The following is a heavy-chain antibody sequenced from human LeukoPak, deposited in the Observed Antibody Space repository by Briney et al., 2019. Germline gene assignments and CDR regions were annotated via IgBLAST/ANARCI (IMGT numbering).Heavy chain of an antibody. CDR3: ARDLGFWSGYYDY. V-gene: IGHV4-30-2*01. Sequence: SETLSLTCTVSGGSISSGGYYWSWIRQPPGKGLEWIGYIYHSGSTYYNPSLKSRVTISVDRSKNQFSLKLSSVTAADTAVYYCARDLGFWSGYYDYWGQGTLVTVSS. CDR1: GGSISSGGYY. CDR2: IYHSGST. J-gene: IGHJ4*02. D-gene: IGHD3-3*01.